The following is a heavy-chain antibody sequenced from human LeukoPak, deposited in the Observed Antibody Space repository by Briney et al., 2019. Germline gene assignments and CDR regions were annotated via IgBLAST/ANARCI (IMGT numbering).Heavy chain of an antibody. CDR1: GGSISSYY. V-gene: IGHV4-59*01. CDR3: ARGEGEAGPFDY. Sequence: SETLSLTCTVSGGSISSYYWSWIRQPPGKGLEWIGYIYCSGSTNYNPSLKSRVTISVDTSKNQFSLKLSSVTAADTAVYYCARGEGEAGPFDYWGQGTLVTVSS. CDR2: IYCSGST. J-gene: IGHJ4*02. D-gene: IGHD6-19*01.